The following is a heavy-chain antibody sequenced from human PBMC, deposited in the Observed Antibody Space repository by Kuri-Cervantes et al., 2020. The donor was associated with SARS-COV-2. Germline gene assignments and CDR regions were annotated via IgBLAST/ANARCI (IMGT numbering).Heavy chain of an antibody. J-gene: IGHJ5*02. D-gene: IGHD6-13*01. V-gene: IGHV3-74*01. CDR3: ARDRAAAAGDARFDP. CDR2: INSDGSST. Sequence: GGSLRLSCAASGFTFSSYWMHWVRQAPGKGLVWVSHINSDGSSTSYADSVKGRFTISRDNAKNTLYLQMNSLRAEDTAVYYCARDRAAAAGDARFDPWGQGTLVTVSS. CDR1: GFTFSSYW.